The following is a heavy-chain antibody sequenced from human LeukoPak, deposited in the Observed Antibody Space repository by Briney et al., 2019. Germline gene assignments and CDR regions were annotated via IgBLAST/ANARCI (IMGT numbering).Heavy chain of an antibody. J-gene: IGHJ4*02. Sequence: ASVTVSCTTSGDSFTNYYMHWVRQAPGQGLEWMGIINPSDGSTTYTQKFQGRVTMTTDTSTSTVNMELSSLRSEDTAVYYCAPSVRSGGSYYFDYWGQGTLVTVSS. CDR2: INPSDGST. V-gene: IGHV1-46*01. CDR1: GDSFTNYY. CDR3: APSVRSGGSYYFDY. D-gene: IGHD2-15*01.